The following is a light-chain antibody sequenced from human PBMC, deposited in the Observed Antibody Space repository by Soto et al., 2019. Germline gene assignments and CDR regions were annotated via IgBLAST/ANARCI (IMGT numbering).Light chain of an antibody. Sequence: DIERTQSPSSLSASVGDRVTITCRASQSISRYLNWYQQKPGKAPKFLIYAASILQSGDPSRFSGSGTGTEFTLTISNLKPEDFETYYCQQSHSPPWTFGQGTKVDIK. CDR2: AAS. J-gene: IGKJ1*01. V-gene: IGKV1-39*01. CDR1: QSISRY. CDR3: QQSHSPPWT.